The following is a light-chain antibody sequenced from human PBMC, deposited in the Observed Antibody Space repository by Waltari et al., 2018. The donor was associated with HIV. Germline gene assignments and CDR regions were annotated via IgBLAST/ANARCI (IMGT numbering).Light chain of an antibody. Sequence: QSVLTQPPSVSGAPGQRVTISCTGSSPNIGDGYDVHWYQQLPGTAPKLLIYGNSNRPSGVPDRFSGSKSGTSASLAITGLQAEDEADYYCQSYDSSPSGSVFGGGTKLTVL. CDR3: QSYDSSPSGSV. CDR1: SPNIGDGYD. V-gene: IGLV1-40*01. J-gene: IGLJ3*02. CDR2: GNS.